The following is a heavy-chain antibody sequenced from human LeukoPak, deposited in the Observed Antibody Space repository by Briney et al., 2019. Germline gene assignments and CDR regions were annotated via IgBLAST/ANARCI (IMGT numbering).Heavy chain of an antibody. CDR2: IYYSGST. CDR1: GGSMTSYY. V-gene: IGHV4-59*12. CDR3: ARDGPPYYYDSSGYYSFDY. D-gene: IGHD3-22*01. Sequence: PSATLSLTCTVSGGSMTSYYWTWIRQPPGKGLEWIGYIYYSGSTNYNPSLKSRVTISIDTSKNQFSLKLSSVTAADTAVYYCARDGPPYYYDSSGYYSFDYWGQGTLVTVSS. J-gene: IGHJ4*02.